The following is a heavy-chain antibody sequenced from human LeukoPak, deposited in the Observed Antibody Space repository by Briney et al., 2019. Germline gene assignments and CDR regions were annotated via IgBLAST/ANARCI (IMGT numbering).Heavy chain of an antibody. Sequence: SETLSLTCSVSGYSISSAYYWGWIRQPPGKGLEWIGSIYHSGSTYYNPSLKSRVTISVDTSKNQFSLKLSSVTAADTAVYYCARHPYYYGSGSYSFGYWGQGTLVTVSS. D-gene: IGHD3-10*01. J-gene: IGHJ4*02. V-gene: IGHV4-38-2*01. CDR2: IYHSGST. CDR1: GYSISSAYY. CDR3: ARHPYYYGSGSYSFGY.